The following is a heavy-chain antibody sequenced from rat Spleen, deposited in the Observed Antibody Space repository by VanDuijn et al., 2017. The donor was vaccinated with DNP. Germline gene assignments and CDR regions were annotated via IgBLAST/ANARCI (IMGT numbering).Heavy chain of an antibody. CDR3: SRGDYGN. V-gene: IGHV2-41*01. D-gene: IGHD1-3*01. CDR2: IWNTGGT. J-gene: IGHJ2*01. Sequence: QVQLKESGPGLVQPSQTLSLTCTVGGFSLTSYNVHWVRQPPGKGLGWMGVIWNTGGTRYNSALESRLSISKDTSKSQVFLKMNSLQTEDTATCYCSRGDYGNWGQGVMVTVSS. CDR1: GFSLTSYN.